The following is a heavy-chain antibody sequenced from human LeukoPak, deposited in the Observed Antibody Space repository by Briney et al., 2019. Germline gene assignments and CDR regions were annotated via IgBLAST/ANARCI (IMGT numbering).Heavy chain of an antibody. CDR3: ARESSGWYGAGYYYGMDV. J-gene: IGHJ6*02. V-gene: IGHV4-59*01. CDR2: IYYTGTT. Sequence: TSETLSLTCTVSGDPIRSSYWSWIRQPPGKGLEWIGYIYYTGTTTYNPSLKSRVTISVDTSKNQFSLTLSSVTAADTAEYECARESSGWYGAGYYYGMDVWGQGTTGTVS. D-gene: IGHD6-19*01. CDR1: GDPIRSSY.